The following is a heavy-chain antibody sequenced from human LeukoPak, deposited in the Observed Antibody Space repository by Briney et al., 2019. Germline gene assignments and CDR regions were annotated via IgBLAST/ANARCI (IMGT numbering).Heavy chain of an antibody. V-gene: IGHV3-66*01. CDR1: GFTVSSNY. D-gene: IGHD3-10*01. CDR3: FVGPHPYDSGDWPPN. CDR2: MYSGGSK. J-gene: IGHJ4*02. Sequence: GGSLRLSRAASGFTVSSNYMSWVRQPPGKGLEWVSVMYSGGSKYYADSVKGRFAISRDNSKNTVYLQMNSLRSDDTAVYYCFVGPHPYDSGDWPPNWGQGTLVTVSS.